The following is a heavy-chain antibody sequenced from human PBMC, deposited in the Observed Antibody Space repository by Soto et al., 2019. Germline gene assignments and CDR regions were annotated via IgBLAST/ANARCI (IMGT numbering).Heavy chain of an antibody. CDR3: SWWLSPY. V-gene: IGHV3-48*02. D-gene: IGHD2-8*02. CDR2: ISSSSNTI. Sequence: GGSLRLSCTASEFNFSSYSMNWVRQAPGKGLEWVSYISSSSNTIYYADSVKGRFTISRDNAKNSLYLQMNSLRDEDTAVYYCSWWLSPYWGQGTLVTVSS. J-gene: IGHJ4*02. CDR1: EFNFSSYS.